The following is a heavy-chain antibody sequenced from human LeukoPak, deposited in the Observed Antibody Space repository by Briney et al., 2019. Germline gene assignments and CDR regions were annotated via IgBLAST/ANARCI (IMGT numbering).Heavy chain of an antibody. J-gene: IGHJ4*02. Sequence: SVKVSCKASGYTFTSYGISWVRQAPGQGLEWMGWISAYNGNTNYAQKLQGRVTMTTDTSTSTAYMELRGLRSDDTAVYYCARKRPGGVLFDYWGQGTLVTVSS. V-gene: IGHV1-18*01. CDR2: ISAYNGNT. CDR1: GYTFTSYG. CDR3: ARKRPGGVLFDY. D-gene: IGHD3-16*01.